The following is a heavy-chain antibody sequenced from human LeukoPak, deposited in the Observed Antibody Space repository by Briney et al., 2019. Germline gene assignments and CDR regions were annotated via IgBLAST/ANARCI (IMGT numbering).Heavy chain of an antibody. J-gene: IGHJ4*02. V-gene: IGHV3-53*01. CDR1: GFTVSSNY. Sequence: GGSLRLSCAASGFTVSSNYMSWVRQAPGKGLEWVSVIYSGGSTYYADSVKGRFPISRDNSKNTLYLQMNSLRAEDTAVYYCARDAGDSSGYFFDYWGQGTLVTVSS. CDR3: ARDAGDSSGYFFDY. CDR2: IYSGGST. D-gene: IGHD3-22*01.